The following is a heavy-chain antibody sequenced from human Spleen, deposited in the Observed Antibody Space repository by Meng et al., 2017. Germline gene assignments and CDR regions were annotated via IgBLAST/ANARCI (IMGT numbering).Heavy chain of an antibody. V-gene: IGHV5-51*01. J-gene: IGHJ2*01. CDR3: ARHKGNSYGYEGNYWYFDL. CDR1: GYSISSGYY. D-gene: IGHD5-18*01. Sequence: GGSLRLSCTVSGYSISSGYYWGWIRQPPGKGLEWMGIIYPGDSDTKYSPSFQGQVTISADKSTNTAYLQWSSLKASDNATYYCARHKGNSYGYEGNYWYFDLWGRGTLVTVSS. CDR2: IYPGDSDT.